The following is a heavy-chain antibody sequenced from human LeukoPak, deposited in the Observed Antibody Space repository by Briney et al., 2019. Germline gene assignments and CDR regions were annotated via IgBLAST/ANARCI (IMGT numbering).Heavy chain of an antibody. CDR2: ISYDGSNK. Sequence: GGSLRLSCAASGFTFSSYAMHWVRQAPGKGLEWVAVISYDGSNKYYADSVNGRFTISRDNSKNTLYLQMNSLRAEDTAVYYCARDHIAAAGSLDYWGQGTLVTVSS. V-gene: IGHV3-30*04. CDR1: GFTFSSYA. J-gene: IGHJ4*02. D-gene: IGHD6-13*01. CDR3: ARDHIAAAGSLDY.